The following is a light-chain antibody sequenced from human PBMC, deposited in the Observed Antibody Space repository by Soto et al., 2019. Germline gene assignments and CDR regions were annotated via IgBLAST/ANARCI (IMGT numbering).Light chain of an antibody. J-gene: IGKJ1*01. CDR2: DAS. Sequence: EIVLTQSPGTLSLSPGERATLSCRASQSVSSSYLAWYQQKPGQAPRLLIYDASSRATGIPDRFSGSGSGPDFTLTISRLEPEDFAVYYCQQYGSSPRTFGQGTKVEI. CDR3: QQYGSSPRT. V-gene: IGKV3-20*01. CDR1: QSVSSSY.